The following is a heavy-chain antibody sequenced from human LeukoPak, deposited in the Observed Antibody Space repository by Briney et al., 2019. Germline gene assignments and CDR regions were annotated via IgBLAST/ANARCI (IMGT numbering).Heavy chain of an antibody. CDR2: IKSKTDGGTT. Sequence: PGGSLRLSCAASGFTFSSYWMSWVRQAPGKGLEWVGRIKSKTDGGTTDYAAPVKGRFTISRDDSKNTLYLQMNSLKTEDTAVYYCTTADNYGGNSADFGYWGQGTLVTVSS. D-gene: IGHD4-23*01. J-gene: IGHJ4*02. CDR1: GFTFSSYW. CDR3: TTADNYGGNSADFGY. V-gene: IGHV3-15*01.